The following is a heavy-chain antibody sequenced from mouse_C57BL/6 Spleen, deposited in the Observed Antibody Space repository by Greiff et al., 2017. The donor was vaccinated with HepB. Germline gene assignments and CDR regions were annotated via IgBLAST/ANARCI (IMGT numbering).Heavy chain of an antibody. J-gene: IGHJ4*01. CDR2: INPNNGGT. D-gene: IGHD2-1*01. CDR1: GYTFTDYY. CDR3: ARSLHYGNYDYAMDY. V-gene: IGHV1-26*01. Sequence: EVQLQQSGPELVKPGASVKISCKASGYTFTDYYMNWVKQSHGKSLEWIGDINPNNGGTSYNQKFKGKATLTVDKSSSTAYMELRSLTSEDSAVYYCARSLHYGNYDYAMDYWGQGTSVTVSS.